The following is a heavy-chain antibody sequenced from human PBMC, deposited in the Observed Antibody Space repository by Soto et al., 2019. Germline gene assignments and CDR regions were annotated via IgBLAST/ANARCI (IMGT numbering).Heavy chain of an antibody. V-gene: IGHV3-23*01. CDR3: ANGRGAY. D-gene: IGHD2-15*01. CDR1: GLTFNNYA. CDR2: ISNNAFNT. J-gene: IGHJ4*02. Sequence: GGSLRLSCAASGLTFNNYAMNWVRQAPGKGLECVSTISNNAFNTYYAESVKGRFTISRDNSKNTLYLQMNSLRAEDTAVYYCANGRGAYWGQGTLVTVSS.